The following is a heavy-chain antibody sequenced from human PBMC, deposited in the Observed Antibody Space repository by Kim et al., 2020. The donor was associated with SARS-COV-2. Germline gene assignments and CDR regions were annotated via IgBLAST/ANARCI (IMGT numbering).Heavy chain of an antibody. V-gene: IGHV3-23*01. D-gene: IGHD2-2*01. CDR1: GFTFSSYA. Sequence: GGSLRLSCAASGFTFSSYAMSWVRQAPGKGLEWVSAISGSGGSTYYADSVKGRFTISRDNSKNTLYLQMNSLRAEDTAVYYCAKDPVYEVTIVVVPAANNWFDPWGQGTLVTVSS. J-gene: IGHJ5*02. CDR2: ISGSGGST. CDR3: AKDPVYEVTIVVVPAANNWFDP.